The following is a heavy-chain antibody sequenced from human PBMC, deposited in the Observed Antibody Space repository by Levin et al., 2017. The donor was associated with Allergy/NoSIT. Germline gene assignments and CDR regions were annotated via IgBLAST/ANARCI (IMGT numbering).Heavy chain of an antibody. V-gene: IGHV4-39*01. CDR1: GGSISSSSYY. CDR2: IYYSGST. Sequence: SETLSLTCTVSGGSISSSSYYWGWIRQPPGKGLEWIGSIYYSGSTYYNPSLKSRVTISVDTSKNQFSLKLSSVTAADTAVYYCARHRTFITYYSSSWDGPHPADYWGQGTLVTVSS. D-gene: IGHD6-13*01. J-gene: IGHJ4*02. CDR3: ARHRTFITYYSSSWDGPHPADY.